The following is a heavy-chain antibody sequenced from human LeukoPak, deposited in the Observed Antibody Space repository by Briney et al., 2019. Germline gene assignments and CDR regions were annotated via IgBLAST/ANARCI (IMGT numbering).Heavy chain of an antibody. Sequence: GGSLRLSCAASGFTFSSYEMNWVRQAPGKRLEWVSYISSSGSTIYYADSVKGRFTISRDNAKNSLYLQMNSLRAEDTAVYYCARDGTIYDYWGQGTLVTVSS. J-gene: IGHJ4*02. CDR1: GFTFSSYE. CDR3: ARDGTIYDY. V-gene: IGHV3-48*03. CDR2: ISSSGSTI. D-gene: IGHD3-3*01.